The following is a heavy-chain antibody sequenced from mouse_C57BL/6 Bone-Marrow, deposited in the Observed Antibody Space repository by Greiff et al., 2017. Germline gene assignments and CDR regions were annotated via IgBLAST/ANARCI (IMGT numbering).Heavy chain of an antibody. Sequence: EVMLVESGGGLVKPGGSLKLSCAASGFTFSSYAMSWVRQTPEKRLEWVATISDGGSYTYYPDNVKGRFTISRDNAKNNLYLQMSHLKSEDTAMYYCARGEGSMMVTFCDYWGQGTTLTVSS. V-gene: IGHV5-4*03. CDR3: ARGEGSMMVTFCDY. CDR2: ISDGGSYT. CDR1: GFTFSSYA. D-gene: IGHD2-3*01. J-gene: IGHJ2*01.